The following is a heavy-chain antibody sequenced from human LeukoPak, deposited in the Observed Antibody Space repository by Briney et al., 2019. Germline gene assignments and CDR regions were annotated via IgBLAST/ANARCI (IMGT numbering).Heavy chain of an antibody. D-gene: IGHD5-12*01. Sequence: GGSLRLSCAASVFTLSRYWMSWVRQAPGKGLEWVANIKQDGSEKYYVNSVKGRFTISRDNAKNSVYLQMNSLRVEDTAIYYCAREGVDIVTYDYWGQGTLVTVSS. V-gene: IGHV3-7*03. J-gene: IGHJ4*02. CDR2: IKQDGSEK. CDR1: VFTLSRYW. CDR3: AREGVDIVTYDY.